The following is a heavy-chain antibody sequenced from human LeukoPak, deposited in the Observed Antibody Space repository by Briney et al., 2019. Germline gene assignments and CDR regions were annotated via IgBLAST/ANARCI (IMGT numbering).Heavy chain of an antibody. Sequence: PGGSLRLSCAASEFTFSNYAMNWVRQAPGKGLEWVSGISGGGGSTYYADSVKGRFTISRDNAKNSLYLQMNSLIDEDTAVYYCVRDWYSNTWHPDHWGQGTLVTVSS. CDR2: ISGGGGST. J-gene: IGHJ4*02. V-gene: IGHV3-23*01. D-gene: IGHD1-26*01. CDR3: VRDWYSNTWHPDH. CDR1: EFTFSNYA.